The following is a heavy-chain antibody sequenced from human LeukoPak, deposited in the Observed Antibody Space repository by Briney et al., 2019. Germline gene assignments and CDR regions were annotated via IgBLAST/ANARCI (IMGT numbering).Heavy chain of an antibody. J-gene: IGHJ5*02. CDR3: ARARPPTEYYDILTGYGWFDP. CDR2: IYYSGST. CDR1: GGSISSYY. V-gene: IGHV4-59*01. D-gene: IGHD3-9*01. Sequence: PSETLSLTCTVSGGSISSYYWSWIRQPPGKGLEWIGYIYYSGSTNYNPSLKSRATISVDTSKNQFSLKLSSVTAADTAVYYCARARPPTEYYDILTGYGWFDPWGQGTLVTVSS.